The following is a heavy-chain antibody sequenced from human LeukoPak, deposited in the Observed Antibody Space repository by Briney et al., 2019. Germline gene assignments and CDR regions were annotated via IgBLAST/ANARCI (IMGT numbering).Heavy chain of an antibody. Sequence: PGGSLRLSCAASGFTFGNFWMSWVRQAPGKGLEWVANLNEDGSEKYYLDSVRGRFTISRDNARNSLFLQMNSLRADDTAVYYCARDRALHDSRRGYYYTEDDYCGQGALGTASS. V-gene: IGHV3-7*01. CDR3: ARDRALHDSRRGYYYTEDDY. J-gene: IGHJ4*02. CDR1: GFTFGNFW. D-gene: IGHD3-22*01. CDR2: LNEDGSEK.